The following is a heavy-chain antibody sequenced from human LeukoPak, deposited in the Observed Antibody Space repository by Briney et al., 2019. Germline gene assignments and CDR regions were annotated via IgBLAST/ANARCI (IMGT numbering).Heavy chain of an antibody. J-gene: IGHJ4*02. Sequence: PSETLSLTCTVSGGSISSSSYYWGWIRQPPGKGLEWIGSIYYSGSTYYNPSLKSRVTISVDTSKNQFSLKLSSVTAADTAVYYRARARYSSGWYGVREFDYWGQGTLVTVSS. D-gene: IGHD6-19*01. CDR3: ARARYSSGWYGVREFDY. V-gene: IGHV4-39*01. CDR1: GGSISSSSYY. CDR2: IYYSGST.